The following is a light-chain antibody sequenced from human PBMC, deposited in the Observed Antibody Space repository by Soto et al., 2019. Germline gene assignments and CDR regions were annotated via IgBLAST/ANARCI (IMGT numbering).Light chain of an antibody. CDR1: SSDVGSYNR. Sequence: QSALTQPASVSGSPGQSITISCTGTSSDVGSYNRVSWYQQHPGKAPKLMISEVSKRPSGISDRFSGSKSGSTASLTISGLQAEDEADYCCCSYAGTSTHTVFGGSTQLTVL. CDR3: CSYAGTSTHTV. CDR2: EVS. J-gene: IGLJ7*01. V-gene: IGLV2-23*02.